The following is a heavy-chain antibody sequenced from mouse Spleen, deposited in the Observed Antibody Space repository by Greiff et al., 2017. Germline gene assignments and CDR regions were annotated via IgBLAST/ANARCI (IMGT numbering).Heavy chain of an antibody. V-gene: IGHV3-6*01. J-gene: IGHJ3*01. CDR3: ARKGIYYDYDWFAY. CDR2: ISYDGSN. Sequence: EVQLVESGPGLVKPSQSLSLTCSVTGYSITSGYYWNWIRQFPGNKLEWMGYISYDGSNNYNPSLKNRISITRDTSKNQFFLKLNSVTTEDTATYYCARKGIYYDYDWFAYWGQGTLVTVSA. D-gene: IGHD2-4*01. CDR1: GYSITSGYY.